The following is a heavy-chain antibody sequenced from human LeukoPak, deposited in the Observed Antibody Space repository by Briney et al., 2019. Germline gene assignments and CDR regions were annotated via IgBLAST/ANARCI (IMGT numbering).Heavy chain of an antibody. CDR1: GDCVSSNSAA. J-gene: IGHJ4*02. CDR2: TYYRSKWYN. V-gene: IGHV6-1*01. CDR3: ARQSIVDIVATSPYYFDY. Sequence: KPSQTLSLTCAISGDCVSSNSAAWNWIRQYPSRGLEWLGRTYYRSKWYNDYAVSVKSRITINPDTSKNQFSLQLNSVTPEDTAVYYCARQSIVDIVATSPYYFDYWGQGTLVTVSS. D-gene: IGHD5-12*01.